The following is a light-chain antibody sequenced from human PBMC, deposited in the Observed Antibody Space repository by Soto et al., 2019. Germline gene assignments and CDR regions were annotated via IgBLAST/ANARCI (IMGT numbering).Light chain of an antibody. V-gene: IGLV2-11*01. CDR2: DVS. CDR1: SSDVGGYNY. Sequence: QSVLTQPRSVSGSPGQSVTISCTGTSSDVGGYNYVSWYQQHPGKAPKLMIYDVSKRPSGVPDRFSGSKSGNTASLTISGLQVEDEADYYCCSYASSYTSVVFGGGTKLTVL. CDR3: CSYASSYTSVV. J-gene: IGLJ2*01.